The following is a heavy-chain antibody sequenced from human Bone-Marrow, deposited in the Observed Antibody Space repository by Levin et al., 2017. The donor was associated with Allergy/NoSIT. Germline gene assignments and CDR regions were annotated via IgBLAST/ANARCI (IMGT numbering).Heavy chain of an antibody. CDR2: IYYSGST. Sequence: SETLSLTCTVSGGSISSGDYYWSWIRQPPGKGLEWIGYIYYSGSTYYNPSLKSRVTISVDTSKNQFSLKLSSVTAADTAVYYCARSTYSSGYYGGYYFDYWGQGTLVTVSS. J-gene: IGHJ4*02. V-gene: IGHV4-30-4*01. D-gene: IGHD3-22*01. CDR1: GGSISSGDYY. CDR3: ARSTYSSGYYGGYYFDY.